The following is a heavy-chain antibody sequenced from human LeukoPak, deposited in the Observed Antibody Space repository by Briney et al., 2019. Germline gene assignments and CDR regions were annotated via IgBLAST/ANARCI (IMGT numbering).Heavy chain of an antibody. Sequence: GESLKISCKGSGYSFTSYWIGWVRQMPGKGLEWLGIIYPGDPDTRYSPSFQGQVTISADKSISTAYLQWSSLKASDTAMYYCARFPCGGDCYLVYYFDYWGQGTLVTVSS. CDR2: IYPGDPDT. CDR1: GYSFTSYW. V-gene: IGHV5-51*01. J-gene: IGHJ4*02. CDR3: ARFPCGGDCYLVYYFDY. D-gene: IGHD2-21*02.